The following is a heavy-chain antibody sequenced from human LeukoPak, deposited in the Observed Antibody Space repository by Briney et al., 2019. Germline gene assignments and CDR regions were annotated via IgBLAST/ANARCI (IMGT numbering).Heavy chain of an antibody. D-gene: IGHD3-22*01. CDR1: GFTFSSYS. J-gene: IGHJ4*02. Sequence: GGSLRLSCAASGFTFSSYSMSWGRQAPGKGLEWVSSISSGSSYIYYADYVKGRFTTSRDNAKNSLYLQMNSLRAEDTAVYYCARDSPLRYDSSGYYPDYWGQGTLVTVSS. CDR3: ARDSPLRYDSSGYYPDY. CDR2: ISSGSSYI. V-gene: IGHV3-21*01.